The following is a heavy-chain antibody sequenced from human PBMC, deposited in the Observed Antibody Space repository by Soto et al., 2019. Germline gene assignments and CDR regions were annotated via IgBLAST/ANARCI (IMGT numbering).Heavy chain of an antibody. Sequence: GGSLRLSCAASGFTFSSYTMNWVRQAPGKGLEWVSYISSTSNTIYYADSVKGRFTISRDNAKNSLYLQMNGLRAEDTAVYYCARPRYCSGGTCFFDYWGQGTLVTVSS. J-gene: IGHJ4*02. V-gene: IGHV3-48*01. CDR1: GFTFSSYT. CDR3: ARPRYCSGGTCFFDY. CDR2: ISSTSNTI. D-gene: IGHD2-15*01.